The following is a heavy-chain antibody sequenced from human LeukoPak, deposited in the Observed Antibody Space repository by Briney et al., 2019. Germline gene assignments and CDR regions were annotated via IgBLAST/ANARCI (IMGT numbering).Heavy chain of an antibody. CDR3: ARLSGDLWFGESYFDY. CDR1: GGSISSYY. CDR2: IYYSGST. D-gene: IGHD3-10*01. Sequence: PSETLSLTCTVSGGSISSYYWSWIRQPPGKGLEWIGYIYYSGSTNYNPSLKSRVTISVDTSKNQFSLKLSSVTAADTAVYYCARLSGDLWFGESYFDYWGQGTLVTVSS. V-gene: IGHV4-59*08. J-gene: IGHJ4*02.